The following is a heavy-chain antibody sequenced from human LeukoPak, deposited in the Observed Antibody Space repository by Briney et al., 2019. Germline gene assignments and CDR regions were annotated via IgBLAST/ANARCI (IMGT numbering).Heavy chain of an antibody. D-gene: IGHD1-14*01. Sequence: GGSLRLSCAASGFTFSSSVLSWVRLAPGKGLEWVSTINSDGSGTYYADSVKGRFTISRDNSKNTLHLQMSSLRVDDTAEYFCTKGGRSTGPFAPWGQGTLVTVSS. J-gene: IGHJ5*02. CDR3: TKGGRSTGPFAP. CDR2: INSDGSGT. V-gene: IGHV3-23*01. CDR1: GFTFSSSV.